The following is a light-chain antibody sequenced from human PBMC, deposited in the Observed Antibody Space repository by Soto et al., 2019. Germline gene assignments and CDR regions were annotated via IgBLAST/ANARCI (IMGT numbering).Light chain of an antibody. V-gene: IGKV3-15*01. CDR2: GAS. CDR3: QEYNTGPPWS. Sequence: ELMMTQSPATLSVSPGERATLSCRVSQSVCSNLAWYQQKPGQAPRLLIYGASTSATGIPARCSGSGSGTEVTRTITVLQSDDFEVYYSQEYNTGPPWSFGQGTKVEIK. CDR1: QSVCSN. J-gene: IGKJ1*01.